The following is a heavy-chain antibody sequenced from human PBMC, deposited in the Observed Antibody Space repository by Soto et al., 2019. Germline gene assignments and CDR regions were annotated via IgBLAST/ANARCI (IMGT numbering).Heavy chain of an antibody. CDR3: ARTYYYDSSGYYCIGY. Sequence: ASVKVSCKASGYTFTDFFIHWVRQAPGGQGLDWMGWIAPSTGATNYAQKFQGRVTMTRDTSINTAYMELSRLASDDTAIYYCARTYYYDSSGYYCIGYWGQGTQVTVSS. D-gene: IGHD3-22*01. J-gene: IGHJ4*02. V-gene: IGHV1-2*02. CDR2: IAPSTGAT. CDR1: GYTFTDFF.